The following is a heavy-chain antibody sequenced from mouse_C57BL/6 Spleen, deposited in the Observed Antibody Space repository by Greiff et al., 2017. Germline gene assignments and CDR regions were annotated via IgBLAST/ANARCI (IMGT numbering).Heavy chain of an antibody. J-gene: IGHJ3*01. CDR3: ARSYLYGSIAY. CDR2: IYPGSGST. Sequence: QVQLQQPGAELVKPGASVKLSCKASGYTFTSYWITWVKQRPGQGLEWIGDIYPGSGSTNYNEKFKSKATLTVDTSSSTAYMQLRSLTSEDSAVYYCARSYLYGSIAYWGQGTLVTVSA. D-gene: IGHD1-1*01. V-gene: IGHV1-55*01. CDR1: GYTFTSYW.